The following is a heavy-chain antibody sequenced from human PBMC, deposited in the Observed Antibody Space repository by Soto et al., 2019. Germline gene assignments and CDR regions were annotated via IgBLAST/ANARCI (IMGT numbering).Heavy chain of an antibody. D-gene: IGHD3-3*01. CDR1: GYAFDTYG. CDR3: ARDPLDFWTSYWFDP. CDR2: ISGYDGKT. J-gene: IGHJ5*02. V-gene: IGHV1-18*01. Sequence: QVQLVQSGAEVKKPGASVKVSCKASGYAFDTYGINWVRQARGQGLELMGWISGYDGKTTYAEKFQDRLTMTTDTFTSTAYMELRSLTSEDTAVYYCARDPLDFWTSYWFDPWRQGTQVTVSS.